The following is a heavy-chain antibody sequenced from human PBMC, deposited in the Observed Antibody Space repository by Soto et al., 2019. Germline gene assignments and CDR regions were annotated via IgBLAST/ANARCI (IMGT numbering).Heavy chain of an antibody. Sequence: SQTLSLTCAISGDGLSGDGGSWNWIRQSPSRGLEWMGRTYCRPNCLYDYGPLVRGRIVINADTGKKHVSLHLNSVTPEDTAVYCCARGHSWNLSSEGWGKGAMVNVSA. CDR2: TYCRPNCLY. D-gene: IGHD1-7*01. CDR3: ARGHSWNLSSEG. V-gene: IGHV6-1*01. J-gene: IGHJ6*04. CDR1: GDGLSGDGGS.